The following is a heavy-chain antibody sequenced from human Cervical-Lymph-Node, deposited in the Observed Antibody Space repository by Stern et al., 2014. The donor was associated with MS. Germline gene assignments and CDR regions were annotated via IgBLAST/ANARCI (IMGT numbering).Heavy chain of an antibody. CDR2: ISYDGSSR. CDR3: AKAPVVYSAPLDY. D-gene: IGHD4-23*01. Sequence: VQLVESGGGVVQPGRSLRLSCAASGFTFSNSGMHWVRQAPGRGLEWVALISYDGSSRIYADSVTGRFTISRDTSKNTLYLQMNSLRADDTAVYYCAKAPVVYSAPLDYWGQGTLVTVSS. J-gene: IGHJ4*02. CDR1: GFTFSNSG. V-gene: IGHV3-30*18.